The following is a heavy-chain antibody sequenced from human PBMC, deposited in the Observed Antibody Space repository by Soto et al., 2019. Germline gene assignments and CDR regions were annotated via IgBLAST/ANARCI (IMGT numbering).Heavy chain of an antibody. CDR1: GYTFTCYY. V-gene: IGHV1-2*04. D-gene: IGHD5-12*01. Sequence: ASVKVSCKASGYTFTCYYMHWVRQAPGQGLEWMGWINPNSGGTNYAQKFQGWVTMTRDTSISTAYMELSRLRSDDTAVYYCARGKRWLQFLRPTNWYFDLWGRGTLVTVSS. CDR2: INPNSGGT. J-gene: IGHJ2*01. CDR3: ARGKRWLQFLRPTNWYFDL.